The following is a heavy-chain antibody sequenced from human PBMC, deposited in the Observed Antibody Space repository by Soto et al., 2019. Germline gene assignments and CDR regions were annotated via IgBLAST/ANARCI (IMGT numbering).Heavy chain of an antibody. CDR2: INAGNGNT. Sequence: QVQLVQSGAEVKKPGASVKVSCKASGYTFTSYAMHWVRQAPGQRLEWMGWINAGNGNTKFSQKFQARVTITRDTSASTAYMELSSLRSEDTAVYYCARGACSSTSCNRAEDVWGQGTTVTVSS. V-gene: IGHV1-3*01. D-gene: IGHD2-2*01. J-gene: IGHJ6*02. CDR3: ARGACSSTSCNRAEDV. CDR1: GYTFTSYA.